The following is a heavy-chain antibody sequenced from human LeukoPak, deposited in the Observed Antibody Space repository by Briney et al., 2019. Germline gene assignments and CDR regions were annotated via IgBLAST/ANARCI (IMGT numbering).Heavy chain of an antibody. D-gene: IGHD2-21*02. CDR2: INPNSGGT. Sequence: GASVKVSCKASGYTFTGYYMHWVRQAPGQGLEWMGWINPNSGGTNYAQKFQGRVTMTRDTSISTAYMELSRLRSDDTAVYYCASSYLCGGDCYLCFDYWGQGTLVTVSS. J-gene: IGHJ4*02. CDR3: ASSYLCGGDCYLCFDY. CDR1: GYTFTGYY. V-gene: IGHV1-2*02.